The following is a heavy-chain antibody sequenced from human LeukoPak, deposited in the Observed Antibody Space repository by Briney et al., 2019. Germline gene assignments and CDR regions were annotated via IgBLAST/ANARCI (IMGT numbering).Heavy chain of an antibody. CDR3: AKGILRYGDYPN. V-gene: IGHV3-30*02. Sequence: GGSLRLSCAASGFTFSSYGMHWVREAPGKGLEWVAFIRYDGSNKYYADSVKGRFTISRDNSKNTLYLQMNSLRAEDTAVYYCAKGILRYGDYPNWGQGTLVTVSS. CDR2: IRYDGSNK. J-gene: IGHJ4*02. CDR1: GFTFSSYG. D-gene: IGHD4-17*01.